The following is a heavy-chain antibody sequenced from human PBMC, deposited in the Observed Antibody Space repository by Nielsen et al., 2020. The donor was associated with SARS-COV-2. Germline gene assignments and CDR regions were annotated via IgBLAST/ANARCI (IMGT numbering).Heavy chain of an antibody. V-gene: IGHV3-30*18. CDR1: GFTFSSYG. D-gene: IGHD1-26*01. Sequence: GRSLRPSCAASGFTFSSYGMHWVRQAPGKGLEWVAVISYDGSNKYYADSVKGRFTISRDNSTNTLYLQMNSLRAEDTAVYYCAKDGPRVNSGSYDYYYYMDVWGKGTTVTVSS. J-gene: IGHJ6*03. CDR2: ISYDGSNK. CDR3: AKDGPRVNSGSYDYYYYMDV.